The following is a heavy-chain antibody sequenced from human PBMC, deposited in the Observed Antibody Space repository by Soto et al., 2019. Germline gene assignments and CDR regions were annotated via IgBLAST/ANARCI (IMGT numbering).Heavy chain of an antibody. CDR1: GFSLSTSGVG. D-gene: IGHD3-10*01. V-gene: IGHV2-5*02. CDR3: AHRRPGVSYWYFDP. Sequence: QITLKESGPTLVKPTQTLTLTCTFSGFSLSTSGVGVGWIRQPPGKALEWLALIYWDDDKRYSPSLKSRLTITKDTTKNHVVLTMTNMDPVDTATYYCAHRRPGVSYWYFDPWGRGTLVTVSS. J-gene: IGHJ2*01. CDR2: IYWDDDK.